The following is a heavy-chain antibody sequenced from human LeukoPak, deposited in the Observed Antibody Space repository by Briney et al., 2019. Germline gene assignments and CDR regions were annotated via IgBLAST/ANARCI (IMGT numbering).Heavy chain of an antibody. Sequence: SETLSLTCTVSGGSISSYYWSWIRQPPGKGLEWIGYIYYSGRTNYNPSFKSRVTISVDTSKNQFSLKLSSVTAADTAVYYCARDRGQHYYDSSGYYPSYYYGMDVWGQGTTVTVSS. CDR3: ARDRGQHYYDSSGYYPSYYYGMDV. D-gene: IGHD3-22*01. J-gene: IGHJ6*02. V-gene: IGHV4-59*01. CDR1: GGSISSYY. CDR2: IYYSGRT.